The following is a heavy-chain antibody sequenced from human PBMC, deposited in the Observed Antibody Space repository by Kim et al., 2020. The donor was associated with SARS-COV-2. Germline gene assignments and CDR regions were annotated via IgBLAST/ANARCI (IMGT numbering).Heavy chain of an antibody. D-gene: IGHD6-13*01. CDR2: IYHSGST. Sequence: SVTLSLTCAVSGGSISSSNWWSWVRQPPGKGLEWIGEIYHSGSTNYNPSLKSRVTISVDKSKNQFSLKMSSVTAAATAVYYCAREGIAAAGTRSRWFDPWGQGTLVTVSS. CDR3: AREGIAAAGTRSRWFDP. CDR1: GGSISSSNW. J-gene: IGHJ5*02. V-gene: IGHV4-4*02.